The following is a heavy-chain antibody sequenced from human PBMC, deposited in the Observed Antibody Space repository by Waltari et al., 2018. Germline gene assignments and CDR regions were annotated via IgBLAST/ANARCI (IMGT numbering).Heavy chain of an antibody. CDR1: AYSFPNYG. J-gene: IGHJ6*02. V-gene: IGHV1-18*04. CDR3: AGSTSPLGYYYYGMDV. D-gene: IGHD1-26*01. Sequence: QVQLVQSGAEVKKPGASVKVSCKATAYSFPNYGVSRVRQAPGQGLEWMGWISGYNGNTKYAQKFQGRVTMTTDTSTSTAYMELMSLRSDDAAVYYCAGSTSPLGYYYYGMDVWGQGTTVTVSS. CDR2: ISGYNGNT.